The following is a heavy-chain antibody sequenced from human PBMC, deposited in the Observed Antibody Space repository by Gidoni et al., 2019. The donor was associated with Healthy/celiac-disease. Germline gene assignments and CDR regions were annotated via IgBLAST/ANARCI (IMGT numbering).Heavy chain of an antibody. Sequence: EVQLVESGGGLVQPGWSLRLSCAASGFTFSSYSMLWVRQAPGKGLEWVSYISSSSSTIYYADSVKGRFTISRDNAKNSLYLQMNSLRAEDTAVYYCARDPDPTLRYIDWLFLHFGCYMDVWGKGTTVTVSS. D-gene: IGHD3-9*01. J-gene: IGHJ6*03. V-gene: IGHV3-48*01. CDR3: ARDPDPTLRYIDWLFLHFGCYMDV. CDR1: GFTFSSYS. CDR2: ISSSSSTI.